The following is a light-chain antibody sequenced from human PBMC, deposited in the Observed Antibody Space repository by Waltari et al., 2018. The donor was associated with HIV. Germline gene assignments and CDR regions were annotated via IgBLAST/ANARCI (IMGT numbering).Light chain of an antibody. CDR1: ISDVGTFDY. CDR2: DVS. J-gene: IGLJ3*02. Sequence: QSALTQPASVSGSPGQSITISCTGTISDVGTFDYVSWYQQHPGEAPKLIIYDVSDRPSGVSNLFSGSKSGNTASLTISGLQTEDEALYFCSSYTSSHALVFGGGTTLTVL. V-gene: IGLV2-14*03. CDR3: SSYTSSHALV.